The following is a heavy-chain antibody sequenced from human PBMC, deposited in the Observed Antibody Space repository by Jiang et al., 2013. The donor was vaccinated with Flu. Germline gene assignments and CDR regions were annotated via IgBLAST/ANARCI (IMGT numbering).Heavy chain of an antibody. V-gene: IGHV1-69*02. J-gene: IGHJ3*02. CDR2: IIPILGIA. D-gene: IGHD3-16*02. Sequence: GAEVKKPGSSVKVSCKASGGTFSSYTISWVRQAPGQGLEWMGRIIPILGIANYAQKFQGRVTITADKSTSTAYMELSSLRSEDTAVYYCASIMITFGGVIVPPSHDAFDIWGQGTMVTVSS. CDR3: ASIMITFGGVIVPPSHDAFDI. CDR1: GGTFSSYT.